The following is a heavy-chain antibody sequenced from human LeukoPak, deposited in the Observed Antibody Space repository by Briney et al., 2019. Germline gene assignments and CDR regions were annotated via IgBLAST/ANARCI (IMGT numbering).Heavy chain of an antibody. V-gene: IGHV4-59*01. J-gene: IGHJ6*03. CDR2: IYYSGST. D-gene: IGHD2/OR15-2a*01. CDR1: GGSISSYY. CDR3: ARVGRSPIGVRNYYYMDV. Sequence: SETLSLTCTVSGGSISSYYWSWIRQPPGKGLEWIGYIYYSGSTNYNPSLKSRVTISVDTSENQFSLKLSSVTAADTAVYYCARVGRSPIGVRNYYYMDVWGKGTTVTVSS.